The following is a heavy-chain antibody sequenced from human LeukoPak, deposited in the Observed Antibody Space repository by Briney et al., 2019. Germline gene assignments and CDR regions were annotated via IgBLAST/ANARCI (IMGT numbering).Heavy chain of an antibody. CDR2: IYSGGST. J-gene: IGHJ5*02. CDR3: ARAWGDYQRLFDP. CDR1: GFTVSSNY. Sequence: PGGSLRLSCAASGFTVSSNYMSWVRQAPGKGLEWVSVIYSGGSTYHADSVKGRFTISRDNSKNTLYLQMHSLRAEDTAVYYCARAWGDYQRLFDPWGQGTLVTVSS. V-gene: IGHV3-53*01. D-gene: IGHD4-17*01.